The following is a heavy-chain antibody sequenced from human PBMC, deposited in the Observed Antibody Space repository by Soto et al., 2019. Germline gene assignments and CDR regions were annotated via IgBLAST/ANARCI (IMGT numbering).Heavy chain of an antibody. Sequence: PSETLSLTCSVSGAVVTSGENYWSCVRQPPGKGLECLGYIYDSGVTSYTPALKRRVTLWLERPNNQVSLKLRSVPAAATPVYFCVRRLAHGSTGNVWGNGTLVTV. D-gene: IGHD3-10*01. CDR3: VRRLAHGSTGNV. J-gene: IGHJ3*01. CDR1: GAVVTSGENY. CDR2: IYDSGVT. V-gene: IGHV4-30-4*08.